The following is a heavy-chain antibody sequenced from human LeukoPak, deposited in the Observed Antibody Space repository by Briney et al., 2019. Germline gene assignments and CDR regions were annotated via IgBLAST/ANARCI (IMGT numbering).Heavy chain of an antibody. D-gene: IGHD4-23*01. CDR1: GYTFTGYY. CDR3: AREVTRVGFDY. CDR2: IIPIFGTA. Sequence: SVKVSCKASGYTFTGYYIHWVRQAPGQGLEWMGGIIPIFGTANCAQKFQGRVTITTDESTSTAYMELSSLRSEDTAVYYCAREVTRVGFDYWGQGTLVTVSS. J-gene: IGHJ4*02. V-gene: IGHV1-69*05.